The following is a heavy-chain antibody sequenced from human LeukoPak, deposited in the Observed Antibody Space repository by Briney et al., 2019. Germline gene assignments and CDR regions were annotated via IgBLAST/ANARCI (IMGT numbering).Heavy chain of an antibody. Sequence: PSETLSLTCAVYGGSFSGYYWSWIRQPPGKGLEWIGEINHSGSTNYNPSLKSRVTISVDTSKNQFSLKLSSVTAADTAVYYCARGRGIAARRSSYYMDVWGKGTTVTVSS. D-gene: IGHD6-6*01. V-gene: IGHV4-34*01. CDR1: GGSFSGYY. CDR2: INHSGST. J-gene: IGHJ6*03. CDR3: ARGRGIAARRSSYYMDV.